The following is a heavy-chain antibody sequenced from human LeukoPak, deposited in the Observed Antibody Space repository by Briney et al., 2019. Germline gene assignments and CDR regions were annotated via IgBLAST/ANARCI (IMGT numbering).Heavy chain of an antibody. J-gene: IGHJ4*02. V-gene: IGHV3-21*01. CDR1: GFTFSSYS. Sequence: GGSLRLSCAASGFTFSSYSMNWVRQAPGKGLEWVSSISSSSSYIYYADSVKDRFTISRDNAKNSLYLQMNSLRAEDTAVYYCARETPGGYFDYWGQGTLVTVSS. CDR2: ISSSSSYI. D-gene: IGHD3-10*01. CDR3: ARETPGGYFDY.